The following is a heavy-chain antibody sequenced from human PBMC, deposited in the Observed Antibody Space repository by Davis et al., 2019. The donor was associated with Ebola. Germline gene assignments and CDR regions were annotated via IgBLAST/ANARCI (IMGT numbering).Heavy chain of an antibody. V-gene: IGHV4-28*03. D-gene: IGHD3-22*01. CDR2: IYYSGTS. CDR3: ARGDSYYDPSGYYAGPEAPDH. CDR1: GESISTSNW. Sequence: MPSETLSLTCAVSGESISTSNWWGWIRQSPEKGLEWIGYIYYSGTSYYNPSLKSRVTMSVDTSKNQFSLKLSSVTAADTAVYYCARGDSYYDPSGYYAGPEAPDHWGQGTLVSVSS. J-gene: IGHJ4*02.